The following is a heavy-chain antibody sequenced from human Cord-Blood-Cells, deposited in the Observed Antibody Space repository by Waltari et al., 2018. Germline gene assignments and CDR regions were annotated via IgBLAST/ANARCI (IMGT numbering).Heavy chain of an antibody. CDR2: INHSGST. CDR3: ARSAAMGVFDY. V-gene: IGHV4-34*01. D-gene: IGHD2-2*01. Sequence: QVQLQQWGAGLLKPSETLSLTCAVFGGSFSGYYWSWIRQPPGKGLEGIGEINHSGSTNYNPTLKSRVTISVDTSKNQFSLKLSSVTAADTAVYYCARSAAMGVFDYWGQGTLVTVSS. CDR1: GGSFSGYY. J-gene: IGHJ4*02.